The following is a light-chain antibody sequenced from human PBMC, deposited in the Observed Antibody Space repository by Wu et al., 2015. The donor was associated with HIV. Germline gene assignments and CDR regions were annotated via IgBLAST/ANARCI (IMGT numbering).Light chain of an antibody. V-gene: IGKV1-5*03. CDR2: KAS. J-gene: IGKJ3*01. CDR1: QSISTW. CDR3: QQYDSYPFT. Sequence: DIQMTQSPSTLSASVGDRVTITCRASQSISTWLAWYQQKPGKAPKLLIYKASSLESGVPSRFSGSGSGTEFTLTISSLQPDDFATYYCQQYDSYPFTFGPRTKVDMK.